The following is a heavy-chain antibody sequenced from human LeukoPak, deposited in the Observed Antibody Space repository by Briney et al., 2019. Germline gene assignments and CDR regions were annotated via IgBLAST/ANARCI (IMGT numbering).Heavy chain of an antibody. D-gene: IGHD3-10*01. CDR2: INHSGST. J-gene: IGHJ6*03. CDR3: ARGVLLWFGELFYYYYYYMDV. Sequence: SETLSLTCAVYGGSFSGYYWSWIRQPPGKGLEWIGEINHSGSTNYNPSLKSRVTISVDTSKNQFSLKLSSVTAADTAVYYCARGVLLWFGELFYYYYYYMDVWGKGTTVTDSS. CDR1: GGSFSGYY. V-gene: IGHV4-34*01.